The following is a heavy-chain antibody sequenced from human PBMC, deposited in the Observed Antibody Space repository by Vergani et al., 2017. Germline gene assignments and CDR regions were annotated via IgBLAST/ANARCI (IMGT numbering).Heavy chain of an antibody. J-gene: IGHJ6*03. V-gene: IGHV3-21*01. Sequence: EVQLVESGGGLVKPGESLRLACAASGFTFSSYSMNWVRQTPGKGLEWVASISRSSDYISYAESVKGRFTISRDNAEISLYLQLNSLRDEDTAVYYCARGDQSYDDFRSGLPTYFMDVWGKGTTVTVSS. D-gene: IGHD3-3*01. CDR3: ARGDQSYDDFRSGLPTYFMDV. CDR2: ISRSSDYI. CDR1: GFTFSSYS.